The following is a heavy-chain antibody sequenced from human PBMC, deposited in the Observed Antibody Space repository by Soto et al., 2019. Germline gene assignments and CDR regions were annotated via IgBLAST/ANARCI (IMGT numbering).Heavy chain of an antibody. CDR3: ALLPDILTGYRTPYYYYNCMDV. J-gene: IGHJ6*02. D-gene: IGHD3-9*01. CDR2: IYYSGST. CDR1: GGSISSSSYY. V-gene: IGHV4-39*01. Sequence: ASETLSLTCTVSGGSISSSSYYWGWIRQPPGKGLEWIGSIYYSGSTYYNPSLKSRVTISVDTSKNQFSLKLSSVTAADTAVYYCALLPDILTGYRTPYYYYNCMDVWGQGTTVTVSS.